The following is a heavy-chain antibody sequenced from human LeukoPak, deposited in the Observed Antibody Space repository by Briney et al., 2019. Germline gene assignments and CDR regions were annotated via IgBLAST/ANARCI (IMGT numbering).Heavy chain of an antibody. Sequence: GGSLRLSCGVSGFTFGRSWMSWVRQTPAKGLEFVANIKEDGSVRNYVDSVQGRFTISRDNAKNSLYLHMNSLRAEDTAVYYCARDPGYSSFDCWGQGTLVTVSS. V-gene: IGHV3-7*01. CDR3: ARDPGYSSFDC. D-gene: IGHD6-13*01. CDR1: GFTFGRSW. CDR2: IKEDGSVR. J-gene: IGHJ4*02.